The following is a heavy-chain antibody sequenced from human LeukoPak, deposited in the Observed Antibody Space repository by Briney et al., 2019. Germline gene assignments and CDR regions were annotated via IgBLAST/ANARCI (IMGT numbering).Heavy chain of an antibody. CDR2: INHSGST. D-gene: IGHD3-22*01. V-gene: IGHV4-34*01. CDR1: GGSFSGYY. Sequence: SETLSLTCAVYGGSFSGYYWSWIRQPPGKGLEWIGEINHSGSTNYNPSLKSRVTISVDTSENQFSLKLSSVTAADTAVYYCARGSRVTMIVVVNRPLCYFDYWGQGTLVTVSS. CDR3: ARGSRVTMIVVVNRPLCYFDY. J-gene: IGHJ4*02.